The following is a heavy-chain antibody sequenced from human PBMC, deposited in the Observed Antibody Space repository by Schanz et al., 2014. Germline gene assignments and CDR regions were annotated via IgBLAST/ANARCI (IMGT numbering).Heavy chain of an antibody. CDR1: GFTFSNYA. D-gene: IGHD1-26*01. V-gene: IGHV3-23*04. CDR2: ISSSAANT. J-gene: IGHJ4*02. Sequence: EVHLVESGGDFVRPGGSLRLSCAASGFTFSNYAMNWVRQAPGKGLEWVSRISSSAANTYYTDAVKGRFAISRDNSKNTLHLQMNSLRDEDTAVYFCARTFIVRSSFTLSLDSWGQGTLVTVSS. CDR3: ARTFIVRSSFTLSLDS.